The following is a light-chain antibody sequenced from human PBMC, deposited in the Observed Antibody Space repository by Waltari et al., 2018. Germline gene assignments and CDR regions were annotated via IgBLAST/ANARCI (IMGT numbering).Light chain of an antibody. CDR2: KIS. CDR3: MQGTHWPYT. CDR1: KSLVFTDGEIY. J-gene: IGKJ2*01. V-gene: IGKV2-30*01. Sequence: DAVLTQSPPSLPVTLATPASLSCRSSKSLVFTDGEIYLNWFHQRPGQSPRRLIYKISYRDSGVPDRFSGSGSGTDFTLRISRVETEDVGVYYCMQGTHWPYTFGQGTKLEIK.